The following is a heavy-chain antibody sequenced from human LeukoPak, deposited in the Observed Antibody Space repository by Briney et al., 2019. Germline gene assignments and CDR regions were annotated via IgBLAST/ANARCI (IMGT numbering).Heavy chain of an antibody. Sequence: GGSLRLSCAASGFSFNSYNANWVRQAPGKGLEWVSYISSTDTIYYADSVKGRFTISRDNSKNTLYLQMNSLRAEDTAVYYCANGLEYFQHWGQGTLVTVSS. J-gene: IGHJ1*01. CDR3: ANGLEYFQH. CDR2: ISSTDTI. D-gene: IGHD2-8*01. V-gene: IGHV3-48*01. CDR1: GFSFNSYN.